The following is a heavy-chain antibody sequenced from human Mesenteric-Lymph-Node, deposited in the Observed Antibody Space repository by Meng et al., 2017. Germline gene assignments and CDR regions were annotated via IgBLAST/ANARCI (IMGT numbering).Heavy chain of an antibody. CDR2: IKPYNGCT. CDR3: ARDLSGSNSNYYFAY. CDR1: GYRFSDYN. Sequence: QVRPGPSGAEVKKPGPSVKVSCNASGYRFSDYNMHWGRQALGQELGWMGGIKPYNGCTIFAQRFKGRVTMTRDNSISTRYMELTDLTSDDTAIYYCARDLSGSNSNYYFAYWGQGTLVTVSS. V-gene: IGHV1/OR15-1*04. J-gene: IGHJ4*02. D-gene: IGHD1-26*01.